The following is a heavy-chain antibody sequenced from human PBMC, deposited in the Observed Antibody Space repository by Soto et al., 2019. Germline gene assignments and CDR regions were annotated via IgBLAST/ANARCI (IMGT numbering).Heavy chain of an antibody. Sequence: GGSLRLSCAASGFTFSDYYMSWIRQAPGKGLEWVSYISSSSSYTNYADSVKGRFTISRDNAKNSLYLQMNSLRAEDTAVYYCARGGTTGTGHFDYLGQGTLVTVSS. V-gene: IGHV3-11*06. CDR3: ARGGTTGTGHFDY. CDR2: ISSSSSYT. CDR1: GFTFSDYY. D-gene: IGHD1-1*01. J-gene: IGHJ4*02.